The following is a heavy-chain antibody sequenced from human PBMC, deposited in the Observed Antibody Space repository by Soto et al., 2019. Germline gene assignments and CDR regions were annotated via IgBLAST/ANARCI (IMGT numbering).Heavy chain of an antibody. D-gene: IGHD6-13*01. Sequence: EVQLVESGGGLGQPGRSLRLSCAASGFTFDDYAMHWVRQAPGKGLEWGSGISWNSGSIGYADSVKGRFTISRDNAKNSLYLQMNSLRAEDTALYYCAKDRGGVAAAGLDYWGQGTLVTVSS. CDR3: AKDRGGVAAAGLDY. J-gene: IGHJ4*02. CDR1: GFTFDDYA. V-gene: IGHV3-9*01. CDR2: ISWNSGSI.